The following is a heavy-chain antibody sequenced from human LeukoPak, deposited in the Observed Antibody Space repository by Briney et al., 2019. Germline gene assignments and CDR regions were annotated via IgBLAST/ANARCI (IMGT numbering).Heavy chain of an antibody. CDR1: GGSISSGGYY. CDR2: IYHSGST. J-gene: IGHJ4*02. V-gene: IGHV4-39*07. CDR3: ARAMKPAGYYFDY. Sequence: ASETLSLTCTVSGGSISSGGYYWSWIRQPPGKGLEWIGEIYHSGSTNYNPSLKSRVTISVDKSKYQFSLKLSSVTAADTAVYYCARAMKPAGYYFDYWGQGTLVTVSS. D-gene: IGHD3-10*01.